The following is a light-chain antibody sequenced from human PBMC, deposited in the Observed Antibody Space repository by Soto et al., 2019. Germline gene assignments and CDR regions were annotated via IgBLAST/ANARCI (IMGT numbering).Light chain of an antibody. CDR3: QVWDSTSDHYV. V-gene: IGLV3-21*02. CDR1: NIGGES. J-gene: IGLJ1*01. CDR2: DDT. Sequence: ELTQPPSVSVAPGQTARITCGGNNIGGESLHWYQQKPGQAPVLVAYDDTDRPSGIPERFSGSNSGNTATLTISRVEAGDEADYYCQVWDSTSDHYVFGSGTKVTVL.